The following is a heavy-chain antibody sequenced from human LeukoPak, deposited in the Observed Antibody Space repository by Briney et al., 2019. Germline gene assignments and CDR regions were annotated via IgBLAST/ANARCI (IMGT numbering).Heavy chain of an antibody. D-gene: IGHD2-15*01. Sequence: SVKISCKASGGTFSNYAISWVRQAPGQGPEWMGRNIPILGLANYAQKFRGRVTITADESTSTAYMELSSLRSEDTAVYYCAREDIVVVVAATRAYYYYGMDVWGQGTTVTVSS. CDR3: AREDIVVVVAATRAYYYYGMDV. CDR1: GGTFSNYA. CDR2: NIPILGLA. V-gene: IGHV1-69*04. J-gene: IGHJ6*02.